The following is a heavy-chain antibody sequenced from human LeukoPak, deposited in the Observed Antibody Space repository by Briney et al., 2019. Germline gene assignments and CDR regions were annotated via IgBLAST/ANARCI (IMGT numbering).Heavy chain of an antibody. CDR1: GYTFTSYA. V-gene: IGHV1-3*01. D-gene: IGHD6-13*01. J-gene: IGHJ4*02. Sequence: ASVKVSCEASGYTFTSYAMHWVRQAPGQRLEWMGWINAGNGNTKYSQKFQGRVTITRDTSASTAYMELSSLRSEDTAVYYCASGYSSSWSLFDYWGQGTLVTVSS. CDR3: ASGYSSSWSLFDY. CDR2: INAGNGNT.